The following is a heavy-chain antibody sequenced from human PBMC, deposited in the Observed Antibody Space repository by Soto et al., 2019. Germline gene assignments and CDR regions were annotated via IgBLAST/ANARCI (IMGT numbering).Heavy chain of an antibody. J-gene: IGHJ2*01. D-gene: IGHD6-13*01. CDR3: VREGRSSAWYDWYFDL. Sequence: EENLVESGGGLVQPGGSQRLYCAASGFSFSNSEFHWVRQVTGKGREWVSAIGAGGDRYYADSVKGRFTISRENAKNSLYLHMNSRRDEYMAVYFCVREGRSSAWYDWYFDLWDRGTRVTVSS. V-gene: IGHV3-13*01. CDR2: IGAGGDR. CDR1: GFSFSNSE.